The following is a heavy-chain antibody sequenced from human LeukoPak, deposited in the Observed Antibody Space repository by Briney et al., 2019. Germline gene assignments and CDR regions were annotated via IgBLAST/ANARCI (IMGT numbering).Heavy chain of an antibody. D-gene: IGHD3-10*01. Sequence: KPSETLSLTCAVYGGSFSGYYWSWVRQPPGKGLEWIGEINHSGSTNYNPSLKSRVTISVDTSKNQFSLKLSSVTAADTAVYYCARVWASSGLWFGPPRAALFDYWGQGTLVTVSS. CDR3: ARVWASSGLWFGPPRAALFDY. CDR2: INHSGST. V-gene: IGHV4-34*01. J-gene: IGHJ4*02. CDR1: GGSFSGYY.